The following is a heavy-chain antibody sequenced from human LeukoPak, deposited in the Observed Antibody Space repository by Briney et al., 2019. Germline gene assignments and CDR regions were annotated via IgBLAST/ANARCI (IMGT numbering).Heavy chain of an antibody. D-gene: IGHD5-24*01. CDR1: GYTFTSYG. V-gene: IGHV1-18*01. J-gene: IGHJ4*02. CDR2: ISAYNGNT. CDR3: ASPMILDGYNYLGY. Sequence: VKVSCKASGYTFTSYGISWVRQAPGQGLEWMGWISAYNGNTNYAQKFQGRVTMTRDTSTSTVYMELSSLRSEDTAVYYCASPMILDGYNYLGYWGQGTLVTVSS.